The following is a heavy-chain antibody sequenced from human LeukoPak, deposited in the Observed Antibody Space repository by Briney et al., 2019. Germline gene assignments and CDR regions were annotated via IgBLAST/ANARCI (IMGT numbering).Heavy chain of an antibody. CDR1: GFTFRNYA. CDR3: ARAGEYSSSSPFDY. J-gene: IGHJ4*02. V-gene: IGHV3-23*01. Sequence: GGSLRLSCAASGFTFRNYAVSWVRQAPGKGLEWVSHISHTGGDTYYADSVKGRFTISRDNSKNTLYLQMNSLRAEDTAVYYCARAGEYSSSSPFDYWGQGTLVTVSS. D-gene: IGHD6-6*01. CDR2: ISHTGGDT.